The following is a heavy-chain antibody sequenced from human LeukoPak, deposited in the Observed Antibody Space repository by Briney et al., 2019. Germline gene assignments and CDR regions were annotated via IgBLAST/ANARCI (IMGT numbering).Heavy chain of an antibody. V-gene: IGHV4-59*01. CDR1: GGSISSYY. D-gene: IGHD6-19*01. Sequence: PSETLSLTCTVSGGSISSYYWSWLRQPPAKGVEWIGYISYRGNTNYNPSLKSRVTISVDTSKNQFSLKLSSVTAADTGVDYIGRGASNSSGWYTTSPDNYFDYWGQGTLVTVSS. CDR3: GRGASNSSGWYTTSPDNYFDY. CDR2: ISYRGNT. J-gene: IGHJ4*02.